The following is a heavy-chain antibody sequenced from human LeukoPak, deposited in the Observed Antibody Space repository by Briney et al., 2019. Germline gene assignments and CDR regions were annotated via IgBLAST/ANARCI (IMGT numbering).Heavy chain of an antibody. Sequence: GGSLRLSCAASGFTFSSYAMRWVRQAPGKGLEWVSVISGSGGSTYSAESVKGRFTISRDNSKNTLYLQMNSLRVEDTAVYYCAKGPRASGWTYFDYWGQGTLVTVSS. D-gene: IGHD6-19*01. V-gene: IGHV3-23*01. CDR2: ISGSGGST. CDR3: AKGPRASGWTYFDY. J-gene: IGHJ4*02. CDR1: GFTFSSYA.